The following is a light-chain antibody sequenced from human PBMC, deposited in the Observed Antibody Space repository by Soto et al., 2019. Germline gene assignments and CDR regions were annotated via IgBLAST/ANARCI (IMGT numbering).Light chain of an antibody. Sequence: DIQLTPSPSFLSASVVDRVTITCRASQGISSYLAWYQQKPGKAPKLLIYAASTLQSGVPLRFSGSGSGTSFTLTISSLQPEDFATYYCQQLLSYPITFGQGTRLEI. V-gene: IGKV1-9*01. CDR2: AAS. CDR1: QGISSY. CDR3: QQLLSYPIT. J-gene: IGKJ5*01.